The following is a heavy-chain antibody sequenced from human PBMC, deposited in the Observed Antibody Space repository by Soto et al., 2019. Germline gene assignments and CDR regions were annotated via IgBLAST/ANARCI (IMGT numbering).Heavy chain of an antibody. J-gene: IGHJ4*02. Sequence: SETLSLTCAVSGDSIGTDGYYWSWIRQVPGKGLEWIGHMYYSGSTSYNPSLKSRVTISGDTSKNQFSLSLTSVTAADTAVYYCARGATVWYFDYWGQGTLVTVSS. V-gene: IGHV4-31*11. D-gene: IGHD4-17*01. CDR1: GDSIGTDGYY. CDR2: MYYSGST. CDR3: ARGATVWYFDY.